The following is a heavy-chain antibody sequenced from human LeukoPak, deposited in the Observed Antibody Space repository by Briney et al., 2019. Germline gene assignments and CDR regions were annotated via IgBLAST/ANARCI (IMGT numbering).Heavy chain of an antibody. CDR3: ARGASGPNDY. Sequence: GRSLRLSCAASGFTFRSYAMHWVRQAPGKGLEWVSGISDSGGKTHYADSVKGRFTISRDNSKNTLYLQMNSLRAEDTAVYYCARGASGPNDYWGQGTLVTVSS. D-gene: IGHD3-10*01. J-gene: IGHJ4*02. V-gene: IGHV3-23*01. CDR1: GFTFRSYA. CDR2: ISDSGGKT.